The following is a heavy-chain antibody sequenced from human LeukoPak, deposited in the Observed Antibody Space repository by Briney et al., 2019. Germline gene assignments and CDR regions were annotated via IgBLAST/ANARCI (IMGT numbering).Heavy chain of an antibody. Sequence: SETLSLTCTVSGGSLSSHFWSWIRQPPGEGLELIGHIYYTGTTYYNPSLNSRVTISLDTSRNQFSLRLTSVTAADTAVYYCARFSSDCSTASCYLTYWGQGTLVTVSS. J-gene: IGHJ4*02. CDR1: GGSLSSHF. V-gene: IGHV4-59*11. CDR2: IYYTGTT. D-gene: IGHD2-2*01. CDR3: ARFSSDCSTASCYLTY.